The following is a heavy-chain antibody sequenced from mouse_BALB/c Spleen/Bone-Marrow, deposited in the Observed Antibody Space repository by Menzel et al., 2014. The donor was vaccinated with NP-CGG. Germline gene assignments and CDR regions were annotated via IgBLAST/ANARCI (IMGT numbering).Heavy chain of an antibody. J-gene: IGHJ4*01. CDR2: IDPSDSYS. CDR3: ARGVVYYYAMDY. V-gene: IGHV1-69*02. CDR1: GYTFTNYW. Sequence: QVQLQQSGAELVKPGASVKLSCKASGYTFTNYWMHWVKRRPGQGLEWIGEIDPSDSYSNYNQNFKGKATLTVDKSSSTAYMQLTSLTSEDSAVYYCARGVVYYYAMDYWGQGTSVTVPS.